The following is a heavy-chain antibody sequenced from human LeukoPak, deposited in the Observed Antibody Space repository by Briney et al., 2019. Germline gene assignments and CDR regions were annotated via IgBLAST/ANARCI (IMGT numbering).Heavy chain of an antibody. CDR1: GFTVSSNY. J-gene: IGHJ4*02. V-gene: IGHV3-23*01. CDR2: FSGSGGST. D-gene: IGHD2/OR15-2a*01. CDR3: ARSGLSRFGF. Sequence: GGSLRLSCAASGFTVSSNYMMWVRQAPGKGLQWVSAFSGSGGSTYYADSVKGRFTISRDNSRNTLYLQMNSLRAEDTAVYYCARSGLSRFGFWGQGTLVTVSS.